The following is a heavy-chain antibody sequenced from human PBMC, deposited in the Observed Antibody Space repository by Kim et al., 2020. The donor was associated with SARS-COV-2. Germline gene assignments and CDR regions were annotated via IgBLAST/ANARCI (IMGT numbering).Heavy chain of an antibody. J-gene: IGHJ5*02. CDR2: IYYTGDT. CDR3: ARGFTTTGSSWPHFDP. D-gene: IGHD6-13*01. Sequence: SETLSLTCTVSGGSISHYYWNWIRQPPGKGLEWIGYIYYTGDTNYNPPLKSRVTFSVDTSNNQFSLTMRSMTAADTAVYYCARGFTTTGSSWPHFDPWGRGTLVTVSS. V-gene: IGHV4-59*01. CDR1: GGSISHYY.